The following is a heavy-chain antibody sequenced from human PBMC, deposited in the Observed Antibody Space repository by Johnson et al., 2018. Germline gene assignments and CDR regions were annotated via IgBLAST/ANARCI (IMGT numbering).Heavy chain of an antibody. CDR2: MNPASGDT. CDR1: GYTFTSHD. J-gene: IGHJ4*02. Sequence: QVQLVESGAEVKKPGASVKVSCKASGYTFTSHDINWVRQANGQGLEWMGWMNPASGDTGYAHKFQGRVTMTRDASTSTAYMELLSLRSEDTAMYYCSRGWNNFARNDFWRGYPPDNWGQGTLVTVSS. V-gene: IGHV1-8*01. CDR3: SRGWNNFARNDFWRGYPPDN. D-gene: IGHD3-3*01.